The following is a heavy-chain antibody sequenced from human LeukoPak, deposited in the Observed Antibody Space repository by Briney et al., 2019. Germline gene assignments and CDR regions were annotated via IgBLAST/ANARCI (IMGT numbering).Heavy chain of an antibody. CDR3: AKYGGNSGGAFDI. V-gene: IGHV4-39*01. Sequence: SSETLSLTCTVSGGSVSSSSYYWGWIRQPPGKGLEWIGSISYSGRTYYEPSLTSRVTISVDTSKNQFSLRLSSVTAADTAVYYCAKYGGNSGGAFDIWGQGTMVTVSS. CDR2: ISYSGRT. D-gene: IGHD4-23*01. J-gene: IGHJ3*02. CDR1: GGSVSSSSYY.